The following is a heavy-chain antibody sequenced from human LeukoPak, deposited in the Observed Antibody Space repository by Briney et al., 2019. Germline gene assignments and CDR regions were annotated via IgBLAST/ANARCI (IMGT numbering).Heavy chain of an antibody. V-gene: IGHV3-53*04. CDR3: ARERDGGYAGGY. D-gene: IGHD2-15*01. Sequence: GGSLRLSCAASGFTVSSNYMSWVRQAPGKGLEWVSVVSNAGSTYYADSVKGRFTISRHKSKNMLYLQMNSLRAEDTAVYYCARERDGGYAGGYWGQGTLVTVSS. CDR1: GFTVSSNY. J-gene: IGHJ4*02. CDR2: VSNAGST.